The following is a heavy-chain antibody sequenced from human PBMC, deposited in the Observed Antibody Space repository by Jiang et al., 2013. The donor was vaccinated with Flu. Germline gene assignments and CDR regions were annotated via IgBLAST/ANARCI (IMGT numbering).Heavy chain of an antibody. CDR1: GGTFSDFA. Sequence: SGAEVRKPGPSVKVSCKASGGTFSDFAVSWVRQAPGQGLEWVGGFIPGVGRGNSAPKFQDRVTISVDKDTSTVYMELTSLRSADTAVYYCARDEAFLIDSVWYSAFDTWGDGTLVTVSS. CDR3: ARDEAFLIDSVWYSAFDT. V-gene: IGHV1-69*06. CDR2: FIPGVGRG. D-gene: IGHD6-19*01. J-gene: IGHJ3*01.